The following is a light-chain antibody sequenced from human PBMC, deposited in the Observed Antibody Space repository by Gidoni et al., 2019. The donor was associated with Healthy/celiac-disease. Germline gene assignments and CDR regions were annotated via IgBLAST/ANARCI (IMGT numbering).Light chain of an antibody. Sequence: DIVMTQSPLSLPVTPGEPASISCRSSPSLLHSNGYNYLDWYLQKPGQSPQLLVYLGLNRDSGVHYRFSGSGQGTDFTLKISRVEAEDVGVYYCMQALQTPRTFGQGTKVESK. V-gene: IGKV2-28*01. CDR1: PSLLHSNGYNY. CDR2: LGL. CDR3: MQALQTPRT. J-gene: IGKJ1*01.